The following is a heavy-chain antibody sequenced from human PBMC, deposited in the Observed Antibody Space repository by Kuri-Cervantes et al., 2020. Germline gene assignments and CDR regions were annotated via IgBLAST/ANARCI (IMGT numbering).Heavy chain of an antibody. D-gene: IGHD5-12*01. J-gene: IGHJ3*02. V-gene: IGHV5-51*01. CDR1: GYSFTSYW. Sequence: KVSCKGSGYSFTSYWIGWVRQMPGKGLEWMGIIYPGDSDTRYSPSFQGQVTISADKSISTAYLQWSSLKASDTAMYYCARRGIVATINDAFDIWGQGTMVTVSS. CDR2: IYPGDSDT. CDR3: ARRGIVATINDAFDI.